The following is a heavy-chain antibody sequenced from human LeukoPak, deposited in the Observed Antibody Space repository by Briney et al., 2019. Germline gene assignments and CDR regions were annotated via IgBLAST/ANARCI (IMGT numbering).Heavy chain of an antibody. J-gene: IGHJ5*02. CDR2: IYYSGST. D-gene: IGHD1-26*01. V-gene: IGHV4-59*08. Sequence: SETLSLTCTVSSGSISSYYWSWIRQPPGKGLEWIGYIYYSGSTNYNPSLKSRVTISVDTSKNQFSLKLSSVTAADTAVYYCASLSIVGAGWFDPWGQGTLVTVSS. CDR3: ASLSIVGAGWFDP. CDR1: SGSISSYY.